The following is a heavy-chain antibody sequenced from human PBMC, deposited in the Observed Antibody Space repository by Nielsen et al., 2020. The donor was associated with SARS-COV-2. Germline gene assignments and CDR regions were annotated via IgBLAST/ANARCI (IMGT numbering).Heavy chain of an antibody. Sequence: SVNVPCKGCGGTFSSYAISWARPAPRQGLEWMGRIIPILGIANYAQKFQGRVTITADKSTSTAYMELSSLRSEDTAVYYCARGLTVTTHRNYYYYGMDVWGQGTTVTVSS. D-gene: IGHD4-11*01. V-gene: IGHV1-69*04. CDR2: IIPILGIA. CDR1: GGTFSSYA. CDR3: ARGLTVTTHRNYYYYGMDV. J-gene: IGHJ6*02.